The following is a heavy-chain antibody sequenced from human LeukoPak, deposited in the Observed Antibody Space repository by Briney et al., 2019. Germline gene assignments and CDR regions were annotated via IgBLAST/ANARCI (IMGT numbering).Heavy chain of an antibody. CDR1: GGTFSSYA. CDR2: IIPIFGTA. V-gene: IGHV1-69*05. J-gene: IGHJ3*02. CDR3: ARAGYSYGLWDAFDI. Sequence: GSSVKVSCKASGGTFSSYAISWVRQAPGQGLEWMGGIIPIFGTANYAQKFQGRVTITTDESTSTAYIELSSLRSEDTAVYYCARAGYSYGLWDAFDIWGQGTMVTVSS. D-gene: IGHD5-18*01.